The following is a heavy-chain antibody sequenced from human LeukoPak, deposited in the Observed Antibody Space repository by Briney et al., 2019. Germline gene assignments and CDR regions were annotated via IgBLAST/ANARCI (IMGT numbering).Heavy chain of an antibody. D-gene: IGHD6-19*01. V-gene: IGHV4-61*01. Sequence: SETLSLTCTVSGGSVGSDNYYWNWIRQPPGKGLEWIAYINGSGSTKCNPSLKSRVTISSDTSTNQFSLKLSSVTAADTAVYYCARVSGYSSGWDPYYCYFDLWGRGTLVAVSS. J-gene: IGHJ2*01. CDR3: ARVSGYSSGWDPYYCYFDL. CDR1: GGSVGSDNYY. CDR2: INGSGST.